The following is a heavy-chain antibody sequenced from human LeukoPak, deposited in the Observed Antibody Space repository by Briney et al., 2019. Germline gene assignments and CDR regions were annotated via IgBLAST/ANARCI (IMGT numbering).Heavy chain of an antibody. Sequence: SETLSLTCAVYGGSFSGYYWSWIRQPPGKGLEWIGEINHSGSTNYNPSLKSRVTISVDTSKNQFSLKLSSVTAADTAAYYCARLTLGVVPAAQLDYWGQGTLVTVSS. CDR2: INHSGST. CDR1: GGSFSGYY. D-gene: IGHD2-2*01. V-gene: IGHV4-34*01. CDR3: ARLTLGVVPAAQLDY. J-gene: IGHJ4*02.